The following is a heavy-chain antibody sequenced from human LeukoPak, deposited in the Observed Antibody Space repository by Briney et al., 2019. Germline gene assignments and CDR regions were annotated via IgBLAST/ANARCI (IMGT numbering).Heavy chain of an antibody. D-gene: IGHD3-22*01. CDR3: ANDPVVITRIDY. Sequence: TGGSLRPSCAASGFTFSSYAMSWVRQAPGKGLEWVSAISGSGGSTYYADSVRGRFTISRDNSKNTLYLQMNSLRAEDTAVYYCANDPVVITRIDYWGQGTLVTVSS. CDR1: GFTFSSYA. V-gene: IGHV3-23*01. J-gene: IGHJ4*02. CDR2: ISGSGGST.